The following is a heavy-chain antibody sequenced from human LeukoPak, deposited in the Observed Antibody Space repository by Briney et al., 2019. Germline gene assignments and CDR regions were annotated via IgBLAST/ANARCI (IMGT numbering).Heavy chain of an antibody. CDR3: ATCIYGDYLGG. V-gene: IGHV3-7*01. CDR2: IKQDGSEK. CDR1: GFTFSSYW. Sequence: PGGSLRLSCAASGFTFSSYWMSWVRQAPGKGLEWVGNIKQDGSEKYYVDSVKGRFTISRDNAKNSLYLQMNSLRAEDTAVYYCATCIYGDYLGGWGKGTLVTVSS. J-gene: IGHJ4*01. D-gene: IGHD4-17*01.